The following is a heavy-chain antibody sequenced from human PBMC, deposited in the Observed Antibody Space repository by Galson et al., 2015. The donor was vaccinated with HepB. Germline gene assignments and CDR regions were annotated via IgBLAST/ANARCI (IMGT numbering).Heavy chain of an antibody. V-gene: IGHV1-69*13. D-gene: IGHD2-2*01. CDR3: ARAYSGRIKRQYCSNTGCYDYYYYMDV. CDR1: GGTFSSYA. CDR2: IIPIFGTS. J-gene: IGHJ6*03. Sequence: SVKVSCKASGGTFSSYAISWVRQAPGQGLEWMGGIIPIFGTSNYAQKFQGRVTITADESTSTAYVEVSRLRSEDTAVYYCARAYSGRIKRQYCSNTGCYDYYYYMDVWGKGITVTISS.